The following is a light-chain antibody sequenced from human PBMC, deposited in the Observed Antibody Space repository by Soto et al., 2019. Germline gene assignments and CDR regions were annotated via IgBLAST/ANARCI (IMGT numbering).Light chain of an antibody. V-gene: IGLV2-8*01. CDR2: EVN. CDR3: SSYVRRTSFA. J-gene: IGLJ2*01. Sequence: QSVLTQPPSASGSPGQSVTISCTGTSSDFGTYNFVSWYQQHPGKAPKLMIYEVNKRPSGVPDRFSGSKSGNTASLTVSGLQAEDEADYYCSSYVRRTSFAFGGGTKLTVL. CDR1: SSDFGTYNF.